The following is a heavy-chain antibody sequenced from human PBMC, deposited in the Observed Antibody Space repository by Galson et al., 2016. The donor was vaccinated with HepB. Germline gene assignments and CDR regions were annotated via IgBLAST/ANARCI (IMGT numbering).Heavy chain of an antibody. CDR3: ARLVENWNEAGRFDS. V-gene: IGHV3-23*01. Sequence: SLRLSCAGSGFTFATYPMSWVRQAPGKGLEWVSGIRGSGGGIDYADSVKGRFTISRDNSKNTLYLRMSSLRAEDTAVYYCARLVENWNEAGRFDSWGQGTLVTVSS. CDR2: IRGSGGGI. D-gene: IGHD1-1*01. CDR1: GFTFATYP. J-gene: IGHJ4*02.